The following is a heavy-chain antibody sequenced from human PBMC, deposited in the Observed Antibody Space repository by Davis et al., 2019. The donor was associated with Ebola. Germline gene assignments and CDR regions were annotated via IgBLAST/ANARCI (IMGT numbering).Heavy chain of an antibody. D-gene: IGHD3-22*01. CDR3: ARTYRFEDGGYFRHFDS. CDR2: IKEDGSEK. Sequence: GESLKISCAASGFTFSSFCMSWVRQAPGRGLEWVANIKEDGSEKNYVDSVKGRFTISRDNAKNSLYLQMNSLRAEDTAVYYCARTYRFEDGGYFRHFDSWGQGILVTVSS. CDR1: GFTFSSFC. J-gene: IGHJ4*02. V-gene: IGHV3-7*03.